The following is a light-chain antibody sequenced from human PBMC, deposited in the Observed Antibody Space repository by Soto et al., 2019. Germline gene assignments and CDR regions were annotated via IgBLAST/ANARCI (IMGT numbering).Light chain of an antibody. Sequence: QSVLTQPSSLSASPGASASLTCTLRSGINVGTYRIYWYQQKPGSPPQNLLRYKSDSDKQQGSGVPSRFSGSKDASANAGILLISGLQSEDEADYYCMIWHSSAVVFGGGTKLTDL. J-gene: IGLJ2*01. CDR2: YKSDSDK. CDR1: SGINVGTYR. CDR3: MIWHSSAVV. V-gene: IGLV5-45*03.